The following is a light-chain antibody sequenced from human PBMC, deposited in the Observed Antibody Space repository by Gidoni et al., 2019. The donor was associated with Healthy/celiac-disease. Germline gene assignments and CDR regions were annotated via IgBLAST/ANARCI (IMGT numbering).Light chain of an antibody. V-gene: IGKV3-11*01. Sequence: IVLTQSPATLSLSPGERATLSCRASQSVSSYLAWYHQKPGQAPRLLIYDASNRATGIPARCSGSGSGTDFTLTISSLEPEDFAVYYCQQRSNWPLTFGGGTKVEIK. J-gene: IGKJ4*01. CDR2: DAS. CDR3: QQRSNWPLT. CDR1: QSVSSY.